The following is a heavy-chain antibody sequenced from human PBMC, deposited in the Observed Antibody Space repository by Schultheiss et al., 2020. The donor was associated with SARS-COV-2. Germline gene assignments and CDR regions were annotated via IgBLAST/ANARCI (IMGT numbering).Heavy chain of an antibody. CDR3: ARTTLYYDILTGYYYYYGMDV. V-gene: IGHV1-8*02. D-gene: IGHD3-9*01. J-gene: IGHJ6*02. CDR1: GGTFSSYA. Sequence: ASVKVSCKASGGTFSSYAISWVRQAPGQGLEWMGWMNPNSGNTGYAQKFQGRVTMTRNTSISTAYMELSSLRSEDTAVYYCARTTLYYDILTGYYYYYGMDVWGQGTTVTVSS. CDR2: MNPNSGNT.